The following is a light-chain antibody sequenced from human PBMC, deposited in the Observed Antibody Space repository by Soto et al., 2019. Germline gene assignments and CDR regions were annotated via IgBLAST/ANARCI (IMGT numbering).Light chain of an antibody. CDR2: KAS. V-gene: IGKV1-5*03. CDR3: QQYNSYSWT. J-gene: IGKJ1*01. CDR1: QSISSW. Sequence: DIQMTQSPSTRSSSVGDRVTITGRASQSISSWLDWYQQKPGKAPKLLIHKASSLESGVPSRFTGSGSGTEFTLTISSLQPYDFATYYCQQYNSYSWTCGQGTKVDIK.